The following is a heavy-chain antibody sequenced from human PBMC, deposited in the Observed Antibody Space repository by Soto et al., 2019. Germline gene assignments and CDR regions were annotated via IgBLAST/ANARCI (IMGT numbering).Heavy chain of an antibody. V-gene: IGHV4-4*07. J-gene: IGHJ4*02. CDR2: IFSSGST. D-gene: IGHD5-12*01. CDR3: TREVSYSAYNFAHGIQLWSFDF. CDR1: GGSINTFY. Sequence: SETLSLTCTVSGGSINTFYWSWVRQPAGKGLEWIGRIFSSGSTSFNPSLESRVAMSVDTSKNHFSLNLSSVTAADMAVYYCTREVSYSAYNFAHGIQLWSFDFWGQGALVTVSS.